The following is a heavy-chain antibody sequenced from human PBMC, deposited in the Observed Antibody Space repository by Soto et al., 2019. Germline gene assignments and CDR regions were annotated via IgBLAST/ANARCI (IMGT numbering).Heavy chain of an antibody. V-gene: IGHV4-39*01. J-gene: IGHJ4*01. CDR2: IYYNVNT. Sequence: SVTLSLTCTVSGASITSGGYYWSWIRQHPGKTLEWIGYIYYNVNTYSNPSLKSRVTISVDTSNNQLSLKLRSVTAADTAVYYCARHDGFSSGWIFDYWGHGTLVTVSS. CDR3: ARHDGFSSGWIFDY. D-gene: IGHD6-19*01. CDR1: GASITSGGYY.